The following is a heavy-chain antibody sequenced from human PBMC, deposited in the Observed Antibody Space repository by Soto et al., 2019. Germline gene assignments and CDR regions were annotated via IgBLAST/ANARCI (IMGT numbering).Heavy chain of an antibody. CDR3: ARAVGPFAY. D-gene: IGHD1-26*01. CDR1: GFTFSTYG. CDR2: IWYDGSNK. J-gene: IGHJ4*02. V-gene: IGHV3-33*01. Sequence: QVQLVESGGGVVQPGRSLRLSCEASGFTFSTYGMHWVRQAPGKGLDWVAVIWYDGSNKYYADSVKGRFTISRDNSKNTLFLQMNSLRAEDTAIYYCARAVGPFAYWGQGTLVTVSS.